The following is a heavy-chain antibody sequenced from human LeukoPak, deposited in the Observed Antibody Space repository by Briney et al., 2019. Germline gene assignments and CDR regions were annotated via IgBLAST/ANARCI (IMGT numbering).Heavy chain of an antibody. CDR2: INWNGGST. Sequence: PGGSLGLSCAASGFTFDDYGMSWVRQAPGKGLEWVSGINWNGGSTGYADSVKGRFTISRDNAKNSLYLQMNSLRAEDTALYYCAGRGYCSGGSCYSAAFDIWGQGTMVTVSS. V-gene: IGHV3-20*04. CDR3: AGRGYCSGGSCYSAAFDI. D-gene: IGHD2-15*01. J-gene: IGHJ3*02. CDR1: GFTFDDYG.